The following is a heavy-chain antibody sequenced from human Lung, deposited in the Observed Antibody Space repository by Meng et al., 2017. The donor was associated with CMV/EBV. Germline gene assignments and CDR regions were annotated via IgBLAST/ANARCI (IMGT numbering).Heavy chain of an antibody. D-gene: IGHD6-13*01. J-gene: IGHJ5*02. CDR1: GDSIPSYS. V-gene: IGHV4-4*07. Sequence: QESGLGRLKPPDTLSLPCTVAGDSIPSYSWSWIRQPAGKGLEWIGRISASGNTRYNPSLKSRVTMSVDTSKNQFSLKLSSVTAADTAVYYCARDFGSSWYPNWFDPWGQGTLVTVSS. CDR3: ARDFGSSWYPNWFDP. CDR2: ISASGNT.